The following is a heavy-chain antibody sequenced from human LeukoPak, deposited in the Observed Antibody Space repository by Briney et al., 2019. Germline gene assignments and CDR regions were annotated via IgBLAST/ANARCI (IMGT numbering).Heavy chain of an antibody. CDR1: GYAFTSYG. J-gene: IGHJ4*02. CDR3: ARGERDGYNLDY. CDR2: ISVYNGNT. V-gene: IGHV1-18*01. D-gene: IGHD5-24*01. Sequence: ASVNVSCKASGYAFTSYGISWVRQAPGQGLEWMGWISVYNGNTNYAQKLQGRVTMTTDTSTSTAYMELRSLRSDDTAVFYCARGERDGYNLDYWGQGTLVTVSS.